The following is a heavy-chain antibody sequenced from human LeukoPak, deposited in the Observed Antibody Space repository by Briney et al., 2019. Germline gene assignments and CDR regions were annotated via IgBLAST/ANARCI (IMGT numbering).Heavy chain of an antibody. J-gene: IGHJ4*02. Sequence: SETLSLTCTVSGVSISSSNSYWGWIRQPPGKGLEWIGYIYYSGSTNYNPSLKSRVTISVDTSKNQFSLKLSSVTAADTAVYYCARDSSGLTDWGQGTLVTVSS. CDR1: GVSISSSNSY. CDR2: IYYSGST. V-gene: IGHV4-61*01. CDR3: ARDSSGLTD. D-gene: IGHD3-22*01.